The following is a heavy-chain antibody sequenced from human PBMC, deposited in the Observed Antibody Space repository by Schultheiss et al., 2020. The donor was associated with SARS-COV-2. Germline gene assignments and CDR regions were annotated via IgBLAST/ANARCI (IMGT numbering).Heavy chain of an antibody. Sequence: GGSLRLSCAASGFTFSSYAMSWVRQAPGKGLEWVANIKSDGSEKYYVDSVKGRFAISRDNAKNSLYLQMNSLRAEDTAVYYCATTILITFGGVLARYYFDYWGQGTLVTVSS. V-gene: IGHV3-7*01. D-gene: IGHD3-16*02. CDR1: GFTFSSYA. J-gene: IGHJ4*02. CDR3: ATTILITFGGVLARYYFDY. CDR2: IKSDGSEK.